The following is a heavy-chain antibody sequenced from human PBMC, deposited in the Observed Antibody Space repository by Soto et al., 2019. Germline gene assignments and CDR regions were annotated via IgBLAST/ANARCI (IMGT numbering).Heavy chain of an antibody. D-gene: IGHD2-2*01. CDR1: GGSISSYY. Sequence: SETLCLTCTVSGGSISSYYWSWIRQPPGKGLEWIGYIYYNVNTNYNPSLKSRVTISVDTSKNQFSLKLSSVTAADTAVYYCARLHGYCISSSCHGHYAMDVWGQGTTVTVSS. V-gene: IGHV4-59*08. CDR2: IYYNVNT. CDR3: ARLHGYCISSSCHGHYAMDV. J-gene: IGHJ6*02.